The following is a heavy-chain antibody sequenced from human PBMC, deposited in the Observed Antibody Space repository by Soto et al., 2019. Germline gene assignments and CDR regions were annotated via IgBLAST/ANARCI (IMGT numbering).Heavy chain of an antibody. V-gene: IGHV4-34*01. J-gene: IGHJ4*02. D-gene: IGHD3-22*01. CDR2: INHSGST. Sequence: PSETLPLTCAVYGGSFSGYYWSWIRQPPGKGLEWIGEINHSGSTNYNPSLKSRVTISVDTSKNQFSLKLSSVTAADTAVYYCARGSKDYYDSSGYPPPEFDYWGQGTLVTVSS. CDR1: GGSFSGYY. CDR3: ARGSKDYYDSSGYPPPEFDY.